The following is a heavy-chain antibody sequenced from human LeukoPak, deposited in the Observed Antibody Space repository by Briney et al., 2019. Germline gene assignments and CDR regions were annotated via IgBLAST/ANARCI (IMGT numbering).Heavy chain of an antibody. J-gene: IGHJ2*01. CDR2: ISSVTSTI. CDR3: ARMQLGIWYFDL. CDR1: GFTFSSYS. V-gene: IGHV3-48*02. Sequence: GGSLRLSCAASGFTFSSYSMNWLRQVPGKGLEWVSYISSVTSTIYYADSVKGRFTISRDNAKNSLYLQMNSLRDEDTAVYYCARMQLGIWYFDLWGRGTLVTVSS. D-gene: IGHD7-27*01.